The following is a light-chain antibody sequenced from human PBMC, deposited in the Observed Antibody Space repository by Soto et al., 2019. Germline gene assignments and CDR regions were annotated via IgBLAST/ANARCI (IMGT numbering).Light chain of an antibody. J-gene: IGKJ1*01. CDR3: QQYHNWWT. CDR2: GAS. V-gene: IGKV3-15*01. Sequence: EIVMTQSPATLSVSPGERVTLSCRDSQNIGSNLAWYQQKFGQAPRLLIYGASTRVTGIPARISGSGSGTEFTLTITSLQSEDFGVYHCQQYHNWWTFGQGTKVDFK. CDR1: QNIGSN.